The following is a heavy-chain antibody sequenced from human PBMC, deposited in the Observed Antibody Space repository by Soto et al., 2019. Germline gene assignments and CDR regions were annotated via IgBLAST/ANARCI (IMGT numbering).Heavy chain of an antibody. V-gene: IGHV4-34*01. Sequence: PSETLSLTCAVDVGSFTAYYGICFRQPPGKGLQWIGESHHGGTSNYNPALKRRDTISLDTSKHQISLKLTSVTAADTAVYYCARRKWFVPPGRSSTNWFEAWRQRILVIVCS. CDR3: ARRKWFVPPGRSSTNWFEA. D-gene: IGHD3-22*01. CDR1: VGSFTAYY. CDR2: SHHGGTS. J-gene: IGHJ5*02.